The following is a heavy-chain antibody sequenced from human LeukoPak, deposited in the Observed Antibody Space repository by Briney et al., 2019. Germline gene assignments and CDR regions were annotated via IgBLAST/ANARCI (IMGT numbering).Heavy chain of an antibody. CDR3: AKDHSYGSGSLPLPDY. CDR2: IYRGGNT. V-gene: IGHV3-53*01. CDR1: GFTVSSNY. Sequence: GGSLRLSCAASGFTVSSNYMSWVRQAPGKGLEWVSVIYRGGNTYYADSVKGRFTVSRDNSKNTLYLQMNSLRAEDTAVYYCAKDHSYGSGSLPLPDYWGQGTLVTVSS. D-gene: IGHD3-10*01. J-gene: IGHJ4*02.